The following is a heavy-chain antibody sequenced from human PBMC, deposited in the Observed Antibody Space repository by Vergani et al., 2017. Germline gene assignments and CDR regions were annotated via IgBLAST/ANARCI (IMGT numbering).Heavy chain of an antibody. CDR3: ARRGIAAAGTVTY. V-gene: IGHV3-20*04. CDR2: INWNGGST. Sequence: EVQLVESGGGVVRPGGSLRLSCEASGFTFDDYGMSWVRQAPGKGLEWVSGINWNGGSTGYAESVKGRFTFSRDNAKNTLYLQMNSLRAEHTAVYYCARRGIAAAGTVTYWGQGTLVTVSS. CDR1: GFTFDDYG. J-gene: IGHJ4*02. D-gene: IGHD6-13*01.